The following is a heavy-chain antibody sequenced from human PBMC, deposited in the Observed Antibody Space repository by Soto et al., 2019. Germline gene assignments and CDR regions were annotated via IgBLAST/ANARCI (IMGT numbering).Heavy chain of an antibody. CDR3: ARRYGDTLDC. CDR1: GGSISSYY. CDR2: IYYSGST. Sequence: SDTLSLTCTVSGGSISSYYWSWIRQPPGKGLEWIGYIYYSGSTNYNPSLKSRVTISVDTSKNQFSLKLSSVTAADTAVYYCARRYGDTLDCWGQGTLVTVSS. D-gene: IGHD4-17*01. V-gene: IGHV4-59*08. J-gene: IGHJ4*02.